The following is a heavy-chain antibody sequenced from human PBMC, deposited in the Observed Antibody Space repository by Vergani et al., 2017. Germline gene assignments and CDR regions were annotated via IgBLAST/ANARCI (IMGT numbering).Heavy chain of an antibody. D-gene: IGHD6-19*01. V-gene: IGHV4-39*01. CDR2: IYYSGCT. CDR3: ARHSTVEWLVKLGWIDP. J-gene: IGHJ5*02. Sequence: QLQLQESGPGLVKPSATLSLTCSVSGASIRSSNYYWGWIRPPPGKGLEWIASIYYSGCTYYNPSLKSRVTISVDTSKNQFSLKLSSVTAADTAVYFCARHSTVEWLVKLGWIDPWGQGILVTVSS. CDR1: GASIRSSNYY.